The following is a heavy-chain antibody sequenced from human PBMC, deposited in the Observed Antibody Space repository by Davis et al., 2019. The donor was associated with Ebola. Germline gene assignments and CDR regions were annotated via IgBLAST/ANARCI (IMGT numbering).Heavy chain of an antibody. V-gene: IGHV3-7*03. J-gene: IGHJ4*02. Sequence: PPRSLRLSCAASRFTFSTSCMNWVRQAPGKGLQWVANTNQDGNEKNYADSVRGRFSISRDNAENSLYLQMNNLRAEDTAIYYCALLGDDYWGQGTLVTVAS. CDR3: ALLGDDY. CDR2: TNQDGNEK. CDR1: RFTFSTSC.